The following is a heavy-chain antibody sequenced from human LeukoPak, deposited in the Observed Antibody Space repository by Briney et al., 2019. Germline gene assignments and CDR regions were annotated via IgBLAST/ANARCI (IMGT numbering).Heavy chain of an antibody. J-gene: IGHJ5*02. D-gene: IGHD4-11*01. CDR3: ARESLHFDP. CDR1: GGSFSGYY. V-gene: IGHV4-59*01. CDR2: IYYSGST. Sequence: RSSETLSLTCAVYGGSFSGYYWSWIRQPPGKGLEWIGYIYYSGSTNYNPSLKSRVTISVDTSKNQFSLKLSSVTAADTAVYYCARESLHFDPWGQGTLVTVSS.